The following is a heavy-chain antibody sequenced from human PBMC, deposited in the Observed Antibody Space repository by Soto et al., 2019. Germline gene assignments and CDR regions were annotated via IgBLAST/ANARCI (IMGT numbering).Heavy chain of an antibody. D-gene: IGHD4-4*01. V-gene: IGHV4-4*02. CDR1: GGSISSTNW. J-gene: IGHJ5*02. CDR3: ARAYDYSSTWFDP. Sequence: QVQLQESGPGLVQPSGTLSLTCAVSGGSISSTNWWSWVRQPPGKGLEWIGEIYHSGSTNYNPSLKSRVIISVDKSKNQFSLKLSSVTAADTAVYYCARAYDYSSTWFDPWGQGTLVTVSS. CDR2: IYHSGST.